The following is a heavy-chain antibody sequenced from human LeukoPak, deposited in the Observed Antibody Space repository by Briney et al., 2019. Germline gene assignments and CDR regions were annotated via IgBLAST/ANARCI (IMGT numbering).Heavy chain of an antibody. J-gene: IGHJ5*02. CDR3: ARGTSHYDFWSGYLHGWFDP. V-gene: IGHV1-8*03. D-gene: IGHD3-3*01. CDR1: GYTFTSYG. CDR2: MNPNSGNT. Sequence: GASVKVSCKASGYTFTSYGISWVRQAPGQGLEWMGWMNPNSGNTGYAQKFQGRVTITRNTSISTAYMELSSLRSEDTAVYYCARGTSHYDFWSGYLHGWFDPWGQGTLVTVSS.